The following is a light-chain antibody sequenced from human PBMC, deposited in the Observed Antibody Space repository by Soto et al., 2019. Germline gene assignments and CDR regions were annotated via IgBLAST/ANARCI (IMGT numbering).Light chain of an antibody. CDR2: DIS. CDR1: SSDVGGYNY. CDR3: SSYTTGSTLV. V-gene: IGLV2-14*03. J-gene: IGLJ2*01. Sequence: QSVLTQPASVSGSPGQSITLSCTGTSSDVGGYNYVSWYQQYSDKAPKLIIYDISDRPSGVSNRVSGSKSGNTASLTISGLQAEGEGDYYCSSYTTGSTLVFGGGTKLTVL.